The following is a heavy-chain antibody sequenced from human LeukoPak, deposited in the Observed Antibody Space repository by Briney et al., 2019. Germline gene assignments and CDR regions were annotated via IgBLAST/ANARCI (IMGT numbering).Heavy chain of an antibody. CDR1: GFTFSSYS. J-gene: IGHJ3*02. V-gene: IGHV4-31*02. CDR2: IYYSGST. Sequence: LRLSCAASGFTFSSYSMNWVRQHPGKGLEWIGYIYYSGSTYYNPSLKSRVTISVDTSKNQFSLKLSSVTAADTAVYYCARAPGYYPDAFDIWGQGTMVTVSS. D-gene: IGHD3-10*01. CDR3: ARAPGYYPDAFDI.